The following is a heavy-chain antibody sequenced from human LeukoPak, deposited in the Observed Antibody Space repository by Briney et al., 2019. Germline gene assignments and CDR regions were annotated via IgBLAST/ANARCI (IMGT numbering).Heavy chain of an antibody. J-gene: IGHJ4*02. CDR1: GFTFSDYA. V-gene: IGHV3-23*01. D-gene: IGHD2-2*01. CDR2: ISGSGGAT. Sequence: GGSLRLSCTASGFTFSDYAISWVRQAPAKGLEWVSAISGSGGATYYADSVKGRFTISRDNSKKTLYLQMNSLRAEDTALYYCAPGPCNSTSCYAAEAYWGQGTLVTVSS. CDR3: APGPCNSTSCYAAEAY.